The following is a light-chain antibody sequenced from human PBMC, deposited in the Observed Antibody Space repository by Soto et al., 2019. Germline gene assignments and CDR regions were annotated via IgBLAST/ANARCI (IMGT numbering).Light chain of an antibody. V-gene: IGKV4-1*01. CDR3: QQRSSWPLT. Sequence: DIVMTQSPDSLPVSLGERATINCKSSQSLLYSSNNKNYLAWYQQKPGQPPKLLIFWASTRESGVPDRFSGSGSGTDFTLTISGLEPEDFAVYYCQQRSSWPLTFGGGTKVELK. CDR1: QSLLYSSNNKNY. CDR2: WAS. J-gene: IGKJ4*01.